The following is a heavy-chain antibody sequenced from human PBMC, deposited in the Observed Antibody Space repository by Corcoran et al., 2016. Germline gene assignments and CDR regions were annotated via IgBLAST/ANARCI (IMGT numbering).Heavy chain of an antibody. Sequence: QVQLVQSGAEVKKPGASVKVSCKASGYTFTSYGISWVRQAPGQGLEWMGWISAYNGNTNYAQKLQGRVTMTTDTSTSTAYMELRSLRSDDTAVYYWARDSDIVVVPAAPQGGWFDPWGQGTLVTVSS. CDR1: GYTFTSYG. CDR3: ARDSDIVVVPAAPQGGWFDP. J-gene: IGHJ5*02. D-gene: IGHD2-2*01. V-gene: IGHV1-18*01. CDR2: ISAYNGNT.